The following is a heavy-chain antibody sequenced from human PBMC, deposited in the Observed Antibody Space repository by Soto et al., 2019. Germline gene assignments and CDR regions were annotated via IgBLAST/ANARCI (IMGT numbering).Heavy chain of an antibody. V-gene: IGHV1-58*01. D-gene: IGHD4-17*01. J-gene: IGHJ5*02. CDR3: AAEHYGAYVGNNWSHP. CDR1: GFTFTSSA. CDR2: IVVGSGNT. Sequence: GASVKVSCKASGFTFTSSAVQWVRQARGQRLEWIGWIVVGSGNTNYAQKFQERVTITRDMSTSTAYMELSSLRSEDTAVYYCAAEHYGAYVGNNWSHPWGQATLVTVSS.